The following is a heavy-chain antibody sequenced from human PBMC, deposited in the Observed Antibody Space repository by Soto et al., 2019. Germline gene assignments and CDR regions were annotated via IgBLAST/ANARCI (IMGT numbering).Heavy chain of an antibody. CDR3: ARMVATVVTPNWFDP. Sequence: QVQLQQWGAGLLKPSETLSLTCAVYGGSFSGYYWSWIRQPPGKGLEWIGEINHSGSTNYNPSLKSRVTISVDTSNNQFSLKLSSVTAADTAVYYCARMVATVVTPNWFDPWGQGTLVTVSS. D-gene: IGHD5-12*01. J-gene: IGHJ5*02. CDR2: INHSGST. CDR1: GGSFSGYY. V-gene: IGHV4-34*01.